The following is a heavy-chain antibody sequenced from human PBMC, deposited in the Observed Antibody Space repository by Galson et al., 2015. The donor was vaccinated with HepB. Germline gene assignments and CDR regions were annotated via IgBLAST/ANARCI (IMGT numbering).Heavy chain of an antibody. V-gene: IGHV3-74*01. CDR3: ARTPGAAAAILDY. CDR2: VNSDGTYI. CDR1: GFTFSSSC. J-gene: IGHJ4*02. D-gene: IGHD2-2*01. Sequence: SLRLSCAASGFTFSSSCLYWVRQAPGKRLVWVSRVNSDGTYITYADAAKGRFTISRCSSQNALYLQMNSPRAEDTALHYCARTPGAAAAILDYWGQGTLVTVPS.